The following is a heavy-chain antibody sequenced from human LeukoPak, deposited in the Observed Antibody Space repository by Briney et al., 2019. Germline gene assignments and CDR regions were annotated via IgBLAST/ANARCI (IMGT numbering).Heavy chain of an antibody. CDR1: GFTFNNYW. CDR2: IKQDGSEK. CDR3: VRGYFYHYMDV. J-gene: IGHJ6*03. Sequence: GGSLSLSCAASGFTFNNYWMNWVRQAPGKGLEWVANIKQDGSEKYYVDSVKGRFTISRDNAKNSLYLQMNALRTDDTAVYYCVRGYFYHYMDVWGKGTTVTVSS. V-gene: IGHV3-7*01.